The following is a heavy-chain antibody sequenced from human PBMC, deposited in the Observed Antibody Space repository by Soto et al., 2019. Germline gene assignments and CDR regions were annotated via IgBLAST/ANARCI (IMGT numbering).Heavy chain of an antibody. CDR3: ARESYDFWSGYYSGMDV. Sequence: PGESLKISCKGSGYSFTSYWIGWVRQMPGKGLEWMGIIYPGDSDTRYSPSFQGQVTISADKSISTAYLQWSSLKASDTAMYYCARESYDFWSGYYSGMDVWGQRTTVTVSS. CDR2: IYPGDSDT. CDR1: GYSFTSYW. V-gene: IGHV5-51*01. J-gene: IGHJ6*02. D-gene: IGHD3-3*01.